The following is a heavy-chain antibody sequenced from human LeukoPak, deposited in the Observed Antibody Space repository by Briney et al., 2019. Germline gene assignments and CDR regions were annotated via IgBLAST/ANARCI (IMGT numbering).Heavy chain of an antibody. CDR1: GYSISSGYY. Sequence: SETLSLTCTVSGYSISSGYYWGWIRQPPGKGLEWIGSIYHSGSTYYNPSLKSRVTISVDTSKNQFSLRLSSVTAADTAVYYCARDRDGYNSAFDYWGQGTLVTVSS. CDR3: ARDRDGYNSAFDY. CDR2: IYHSGST. D-gene: IGHD5-24*01. V-gene: IGHV4-38-2*02. J-gene: IGHJ4*02.